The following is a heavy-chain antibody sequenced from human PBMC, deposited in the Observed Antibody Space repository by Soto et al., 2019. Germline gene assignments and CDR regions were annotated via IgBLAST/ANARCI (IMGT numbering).Heavy chain of an antibody. D-gene: IGHD3-10*01. V-gene: IGHV4-30-4*01. CDR2: IYFSGST. CDR1: GGSISSGDYY. Sequence: QVQLQESGPGLVKPSQTLSLTCSVSGGSISSGDYYWSWIRQPPEKGLEWIAFIYFSGSTYYNPPLKSRLTISVDTSKNQFSLKLSSVTAADTAVYYCARTQWFGSRYMDHWGQGTLVTVSS. J-gene: IGHJ4*02. CDR3: ARTQWFGSRYMDH.